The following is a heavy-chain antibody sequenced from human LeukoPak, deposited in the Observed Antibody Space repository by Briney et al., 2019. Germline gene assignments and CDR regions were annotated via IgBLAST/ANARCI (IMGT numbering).Heavy chain of an antibody. J-gene: IGHJ4*02. Sequence: ASVKVSCKASGYTFTDYYMHWVRQAPGQGLEWMGRIKPNSGGTNYGQKFQGRVTMTRDTSISTAYVELSRLRSDDTAVYYCARGTGEGYTYGRYYFDYWGQGTLVTVSS. D-gene: IGHD5-18*01. CDR1: GYTFTDYY. CDR3: ARGTGEGYTYGRYYFDY. CDR2: IKPNSGGT. V-gene: IGHV1-2*06.